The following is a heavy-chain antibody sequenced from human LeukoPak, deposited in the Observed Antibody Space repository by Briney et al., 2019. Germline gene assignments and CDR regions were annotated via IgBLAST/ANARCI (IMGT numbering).Heavy chain of an antibody. CDR1: GFTFTSSA. V-gene: IGHV1-58*02. Sequence: ASVKVSCKASGFTFTSSAMQWVRQARGQRLEWIGWIVVGSGNTNYAQKFQGRVTITADESTSTAYMELSSLRSEDTAVYYCARDSRIVVPAAINAFDIWGQGTMVTVSS. CDR3: ARDSRIVVPAAINAFDI. D-gene: IGHD2-2*02. CDR2: IVVGSGNT. J-gene: IGHJ3*02.